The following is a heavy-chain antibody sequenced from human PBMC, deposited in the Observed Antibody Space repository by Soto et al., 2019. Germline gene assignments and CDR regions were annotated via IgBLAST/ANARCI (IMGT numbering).Heavy chain of an antibody. V-gene: IGHV3-33*01. J-gene: IGHJ4*02. Sequence: QVQLVESGGGVVQPGRSLRLSCAASGFTFSSYGMHWVRQAPGKGLEWVAVIWYDGSNKYYADSVKGRFTISRDYSKNTRYLEMDSVGAEGAGGYYCASGGWDYWGRGTLVTVSS. CDR3: ASGGWDY. D-gene: IGHD1-26*01. CDR2: IWYDGSNK. CDR1: GFTFSSYG.